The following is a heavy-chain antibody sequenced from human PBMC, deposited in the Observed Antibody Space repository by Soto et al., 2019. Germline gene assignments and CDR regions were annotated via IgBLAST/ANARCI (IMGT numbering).Heavy chain of an antibody. V-gene: IGHV5-10-1*01. CDR3: ASRETPYSGYDV. J-gene: IGHJ4*02. D-gene: IGHD5-12*01. CDR1: GYSFTSYW. Sequence: GESVKISCKGSGYSFTSYWISWVRQMPGKGLEWMGRIDPSDSYTNYSPSFQGHVTISADKSISTAYLQWSSLKASDTAMYYCASRETPYSGYDVWGQGTLVTVSS. CDR2: IDPSDSYT.